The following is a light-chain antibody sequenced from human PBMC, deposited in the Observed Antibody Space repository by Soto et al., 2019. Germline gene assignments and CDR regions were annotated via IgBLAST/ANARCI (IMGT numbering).Light chain of an antibody. CDR3: SSYTNINTRAGV. CDR1: SGDIGSYNR. Sequence: QSVLTQPASVSGSPGQSITISCTGTSGDIGSYNRVSWYQQHPGKAPKLIIYEVTDRPSGVSNRFSGSKSGNTASLTISGLQAEDEAVYYCSSYTNINTRAGVFGTGTKVTVL. J-gene: IGLJ1*01. CDR2: EVT. V-gene: IGLV2-14*01.